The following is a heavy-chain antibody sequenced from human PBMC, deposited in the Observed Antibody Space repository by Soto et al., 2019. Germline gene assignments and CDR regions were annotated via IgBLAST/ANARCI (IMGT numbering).Heavy chain of an antibody. CDR2: IIPFFDTA. V-gene: IGHV1-69*12. CDR1: GGTFSSYA. Sequence: QVQLVQSGAEVKKPGSSVKVSCKASGGTFSSYAFSWVRQAPGHGLEWMGDIIPFFDTAYYAQKFQGRVTITAEESTSTAYMEMSSLRSEETAAYYCARRRHYCSGSYYWYNYFDPWGQGTPVTVSS. J-gene: IGHJ5*02. D-gene: IGHD3-10*02. CDR3: ARRRHYCSGSYYWYNYFDP.